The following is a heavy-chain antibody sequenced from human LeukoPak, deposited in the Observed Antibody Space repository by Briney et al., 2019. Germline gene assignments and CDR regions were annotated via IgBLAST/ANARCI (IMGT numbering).Heavy chain of an antibody. V-gene: IGHV4-61*02. CDR2: ISASGNT. Sequence: SETLSLTCSVSGDSLNRGSYYWNWIWQPAGKGLEWLGRISASGNTNYNPSLKSRVTISVDASKNQFSLRLTSVTAADTAVYFCARGVTVFGGAPTVALDIWGRGTMVTVSS. CDR3: ARGVTVFGGAPTVALDI. D-gene: IGHD3-3*01. J-gene: IGHJ3*02. CDR1: GDSLNRGSYY.